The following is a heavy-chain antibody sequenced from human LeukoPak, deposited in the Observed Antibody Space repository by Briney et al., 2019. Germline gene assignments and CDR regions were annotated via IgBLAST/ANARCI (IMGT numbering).Heavy chain of an antibody. Sequence: SETLSLTCAVYGGSFSGYYWSWIRQPPGKGLEWIGEINHSGSTNYNPSLKSRVAISVDTSKNQFSLKLSSVTAADTAVYYCARGFDSSGYYSDAFDIWGQGTMVTVSS. CDR3: ARGFDSSGYYSDAFDI. D-gene: IGHD3-22*01. CDR1: GGSFSGYY. V-gene: IGHV4-34*01. J-gene: IGHJ3*02. CDR2: INHSGST.